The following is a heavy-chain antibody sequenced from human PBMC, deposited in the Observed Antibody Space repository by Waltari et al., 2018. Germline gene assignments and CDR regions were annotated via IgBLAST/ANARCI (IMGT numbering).Heavy chain of an antibody. Sequence: QVQLQQSGPGLVKPSQTLSLTCAISGASVSSNSAAWNWIRQSPSRGLEWLGSTYYRSKWYNDYALSVKSGITINPDTSKNQFSLQLNSVTPEDTAVYYCTHQAGIAAAGPYYYYMDVWGKGTTVTVSS. J-gene: IGHJ6*03. CDR1: GASVSSNSAA. V-gene: IGHV6-1*01. D-gene: IGHD6-13*01. CDR2: TYYRSKWYN. CDR3: THQAGIAAAGPYYYYMDV.